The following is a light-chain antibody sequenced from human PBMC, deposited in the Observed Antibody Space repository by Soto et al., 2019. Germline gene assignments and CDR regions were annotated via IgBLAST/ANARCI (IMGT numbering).Light chain of an antibody. CDR1: SSDVGTYNL. J-gene: IGLJ2*01. Sequence: QSALTQPASVSGSPGQSITISCTGTSSDVGTYNLVSWHQHHPGKAPKLIISEGSKRHSGVSNRCSGSKSGNTASLTISGLQAEDEADYYCCSFAVGSTLVFGGGTKLTVL. V-gene: IGLV2-23*01. CDR2: EGS. CDR3: CSFAVGSTLV.